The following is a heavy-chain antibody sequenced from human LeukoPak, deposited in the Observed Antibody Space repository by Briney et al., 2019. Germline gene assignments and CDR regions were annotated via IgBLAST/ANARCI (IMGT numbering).Heavy chain of an antibody. Sequence: GGSLRLSCAASGFTLSDYHMNWVRQAPGKGLEWLSSITTISHYIYYAGAVRGRFTISRDNAKNSLYLQMNSLRGENTAVYYCARSGGPGTYHQLRYNWFDPWGQGTLVTVSS. V-gene: IGHV3-21*01. CDR3: ARSGGPGTYHQLRYNWFDP. J-gene: IGHJ5*02. CDR1: GFTLSDYH. D-gene: IGHD3-10*01. CDR2: ITTISHYI.